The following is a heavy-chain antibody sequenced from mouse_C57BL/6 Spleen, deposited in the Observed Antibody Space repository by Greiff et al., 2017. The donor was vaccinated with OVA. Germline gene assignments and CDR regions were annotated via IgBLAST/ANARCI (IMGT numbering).Heavy chain of an antibody. V-gene: IGHV5-4*03. J-gene: IGHJ4*01. CDR3: ARPLFRYYAMDY. D-gene: IGHD1-1*01. CDR1: GFTFSSYA. CDR2: ISDGGSYT. Sequence: EVMLVESGGGLVKPGGSLKLSCAASGFTFSSYAMSWVRQTPEKRLEWVATISDGGSYTYYPDNVKGRFTISRDNAKNNLYLQMSHLKSEDTAMYYCARPLFRYYAMDYWGQGTSVTVSS.